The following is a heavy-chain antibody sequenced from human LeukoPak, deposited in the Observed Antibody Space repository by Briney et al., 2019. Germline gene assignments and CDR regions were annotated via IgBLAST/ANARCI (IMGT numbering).Heavy chain of an antibody. D-gene: IGHD2-15*01. J-gene: IGHJ6*02. Sequence: GAALEISYKGAGSGFTYYWIGWGRPLPGKGVGRGGINFPGESESKSIPSFQGHFTISADKSISTAYLQWSSLKASDSAMYYCARHGLAGCIGGRCFTSFHYYGIDVWGQGTTVTVSS. CDR1: GSGFTYYW. CDR2: NFPGESES. V-gene: IGHV5-51*01. CDR3: ARHGLAGCIGGRCFTSFHYYGIDV.